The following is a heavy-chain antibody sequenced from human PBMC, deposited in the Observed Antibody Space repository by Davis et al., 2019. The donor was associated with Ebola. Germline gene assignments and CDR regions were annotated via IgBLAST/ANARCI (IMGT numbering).Heavy chain of an antibody. CDR1: GGSISSGGYS. CDR3: ARGIQLWLDSINDAFDI. J-gene: IGHJ3*02. Sequence: PSETLSLTCAVSGGSISSGGYSWSWIRQPPGKGLEWIGYIYHSGSTYYNPSLKSRVTISVDRSKNQFSLKLSSVTAADTAVYYCARGIQLWLDSINDAFDIWGQGTMVTVSS. CDR2: IYHSGST. V-gene: IGHV4-30-2*01. D-gene: IGHD5-18*01.